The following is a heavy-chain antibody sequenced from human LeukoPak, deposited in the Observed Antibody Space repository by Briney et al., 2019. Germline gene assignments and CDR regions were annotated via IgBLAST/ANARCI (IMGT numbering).Heavy chain of an antibody. CDR2: ISYDGSNK. CDR3: AKDGIAADLWYFDY. D-gene: IGHD6-13*01. CDR1: GFTFSSYG. V-gene: IGHV3-30*18. J-gene: IGHJ4*02. Sequence: GRSLRLSCAASGFTFSSYGMHWVRQATGKGLEWVAVISYDGSNKYYADSVKGRFTISRDNSKNTLYLQMNSLRAEDTAVYYCAKDGIAADLWYFDYWGQGTLVTVSS.